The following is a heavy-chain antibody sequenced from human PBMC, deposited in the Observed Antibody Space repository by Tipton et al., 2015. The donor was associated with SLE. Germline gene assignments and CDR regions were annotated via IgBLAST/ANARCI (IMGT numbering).Heavy chain of an antibody. CDR1: GGSISSGGYY. CDR2: IYYSGST. Sequence: TLSLTCTVSGGSISSGGYYWSWIRQHPGKGLEWIGYIYYSGSTYYNPSLKSRVTISVDTSKNQFSLKLSSVTAADTAVYYCARVRVFGVVMYFDYWGQGTLVTVSS. D-gene: IGHD3-3*01. CDR3: ARVRVFGVVMYFDY. V-gene: IGHV4-31*03. J-gene: IGHJ4*02.